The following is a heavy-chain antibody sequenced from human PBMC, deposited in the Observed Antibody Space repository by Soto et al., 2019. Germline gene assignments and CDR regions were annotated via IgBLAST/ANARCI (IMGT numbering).Heavy chain of an antibody. CDR2: IKYDGSST. V-gene: IGHV3-74*01. CDR1: GFTFSSYS. J-gene: IGHJ6*02. CDR3: ARGIKNYYGTDV. Sequence: GGSLRLSCAASGFTFSSYSMSWVRQAPGKGLEWVSRIKYDGSSTSYADSVKGRFTISRDNAKNTLYLKVNGLRAEDTAVYYCARGIKNYYGTDVWGQGTTVTVSS. D-gene: IGHD2-15*01.